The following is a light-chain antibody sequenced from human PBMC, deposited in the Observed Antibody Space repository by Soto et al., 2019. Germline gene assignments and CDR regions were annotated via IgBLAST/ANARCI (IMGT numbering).Light chain of an antibody. V-gene: IGLV2-14*01. CDR2: EVS. J-gene: IGLJ1*01. CDR1: GSDVGGYNY. CDR3: SSYTSSSTPYV. Sequence: QSALTQPASVSGSPGQSITISCTGTGSDVGGYNYVSWYQQHPGKAPKLMIYEVSNRPSGVSKRFSGSKSGNTVSLTISGLQAEDEADYYCSSYTSSSTPYVFGTGTKVTVL.